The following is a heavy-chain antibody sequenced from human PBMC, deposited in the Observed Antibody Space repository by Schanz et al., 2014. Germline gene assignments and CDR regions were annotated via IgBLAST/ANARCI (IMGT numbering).Heavy chain of an antibody. D-gene: IGHD3-10*01. Sequence: VQLVESGGGLVQPGGSLRLSCAASGLTFSDYYMSWIRQAPGKGLEWVSYISSSSSYTNYADSVKGRFTISRDNAKNSLYLQMTSLKTEDTAGYYCVVWFGGVRNSWGQGTLVTVSS. CDR1: GLTFSDYY. J-gene: IGHJ4*02. CDR3: VVWFGGVRNS. V-gene: IGHV3-11*05. CDR2: ISSSSSYT.